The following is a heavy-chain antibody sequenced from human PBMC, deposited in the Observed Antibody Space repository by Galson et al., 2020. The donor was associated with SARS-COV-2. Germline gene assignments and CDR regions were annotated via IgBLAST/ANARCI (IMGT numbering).Heavy chain of an antibody. CDR1: GYTFTSYG. J-gene: IGHJ6*03. D-gene: IGHD3-10*01. Sequence: ASVKISCKASGYTFTSYGISWVRQAPGQGLEWMGWISAYNGNTNYAQKLQGRVTKTTDTYTSTAYMELRSLGSDDTAVYYCARDPAYYYYGSGSYYYYYYMDVWGKGTTVTISS. CDR3: ARDPAYYYYGSGSYYYYYYMDV. CDR2: ISAYNGNT. V-gene: IGHV1-18*01.